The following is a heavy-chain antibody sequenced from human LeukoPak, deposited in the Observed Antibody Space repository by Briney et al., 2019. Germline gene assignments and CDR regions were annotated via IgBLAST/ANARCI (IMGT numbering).Heavy chain of an antibody. CDR2: IYHSGST. D-gene: IGHD3-22*01. Sequence: PSETLSLTCTVSGGSISSGGYYWSWIRQPPGKGLEWIGYIYHSGSTYYNPSLKSRVTISVDRSKNQFSLKLSSVTAADTAVYYCARVYDSSGYPTHNKYYFDYWGQGTLVTVSS. V-gene: IGHV4-30-2*01. CDR1: GGSISSGGYY. J-gene: IGHJ4*02. CDR3: ARVYDSSGYPTHNKYYFDY.